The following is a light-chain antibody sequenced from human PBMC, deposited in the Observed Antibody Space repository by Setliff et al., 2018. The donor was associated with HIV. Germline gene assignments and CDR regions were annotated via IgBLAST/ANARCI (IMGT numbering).Light chain of an antibody. Sequence: QSVLTQPPSVSGSPGQSVTISCTGTSSDVGTYDYVSWYQQHPGKAPKLTIYDVSQRPSGVPDRFSGSKSGNTASLTISGLQAVDEADYCCCAYAGSYTSLYVFGTGTKVTVL. CDR2: DVS. CDR1: SSDVGTYDY. J-gene: IGLJ1*01. V-gene: IGLV2-11*01. CDR3: CAYAGSYTSLYV.